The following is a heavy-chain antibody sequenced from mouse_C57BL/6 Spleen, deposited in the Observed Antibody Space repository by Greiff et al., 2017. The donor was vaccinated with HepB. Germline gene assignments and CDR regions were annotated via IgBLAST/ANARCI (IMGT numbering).Heavy chain of an antibody. V-gene: IGHV5-17*01. J-gene: IGHJ4*01. CDR1: GFTFSDYG. CDR2: ISSGSSTI. Sequence: EVKLVESGGGLVKPGGSLKLSCAASGFTFSDYGMHWVRQAPEKGLEWVAYISSGSSTIYYADTVKGRFTISRDNAKNTLFLQMTSLRSEDTAMYYCARGYYGNYVGAMDYWGQGTSVTVSS. CDR3: ARGYYGNYVGAMDY. D-gene: IGHD2-1*01.